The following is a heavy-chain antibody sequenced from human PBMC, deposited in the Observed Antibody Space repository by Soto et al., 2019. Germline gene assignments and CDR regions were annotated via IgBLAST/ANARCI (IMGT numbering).Heavy chain of an antibody. J-gene: IGHJ6*03. CDR3: ATGEYYYYMDV. CDR2: IHYSGST. V-gene: IGHV4-39*01. CDR1: DGSISSRNLY. Sequence: QLQLQESGPGLVKPSETLSLTCTVSDGSISSRNLYWGWIRQPPGRGLEWIANIHYSGSTYYNPSLKSRVTISVDSSKNQFSLKLTSVTAADTAVYYCATGEYYYYMDVWGKGTTVTVSS. D-gene: IGHD3-16*01.